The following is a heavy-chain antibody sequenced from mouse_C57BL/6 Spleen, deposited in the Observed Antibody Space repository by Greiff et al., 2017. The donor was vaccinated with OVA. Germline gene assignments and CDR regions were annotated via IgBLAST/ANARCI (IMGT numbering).Heavy chain of an antibody. V-gene: IGHV1-59*01. CDR2: IDPSDSYT. CDR1: GYTFTSYW. CDR3: ARRDGYSDY. Sequence: QVQLQQSGAELVRPGPSVKLSCKASGYTFTSYWMHWVKQRPGQGLEWIGVIDPSDSYTNYNQKFKGKATLTVDTSSSTAYMQLSSLTSEDSAVYYCARRDGYSDYWGQGTTLTVSS. J-gene: IGHJ2*01. D-gene: IGHD2-3*01.